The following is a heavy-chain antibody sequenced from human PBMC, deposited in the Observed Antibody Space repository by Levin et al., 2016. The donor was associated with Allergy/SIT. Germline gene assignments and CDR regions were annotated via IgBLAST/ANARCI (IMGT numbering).Heavy chain of an antibody. Sequence: GGSLRLSCAASGFGFSGFTIHWVRQASGKGLEWVGRIRSRANNYATVYDESVKGRFAISRDDSVNTAYLQMNGLNTGDTAVYFCATGYFSDAFDIWGQGTVVTVSS. CDR1: GFGFSGFT. V-gene: IGHV3-73*01. D-gene: IGHD7-27*01. CDR3: ATGYFSDAFDI. J-gene: IGHJ3*02. CDR2: IRSRANNYAT.